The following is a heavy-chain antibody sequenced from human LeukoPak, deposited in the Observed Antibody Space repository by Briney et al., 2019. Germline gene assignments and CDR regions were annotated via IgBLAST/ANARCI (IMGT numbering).Heavy chain of an antibody. CDR3: VKARGYDSSGIDY. D-gene: IGHD3-22*01. CDR2: ISYDGSNK. J-gene: IGHJ4*02. CDR1: GFTFSSYA. V-gene: IGHV3-30-3*02. Sequence: GGSLRLSCAASGFTFSSYAMHWVRQAPGKGLEWVAVISYDGSNKYYADSVKGRFTISRDNSKNSLYLQMNSLRTEDTALYYCVKARGYDSSGIDYWGQGTLVTVSS.